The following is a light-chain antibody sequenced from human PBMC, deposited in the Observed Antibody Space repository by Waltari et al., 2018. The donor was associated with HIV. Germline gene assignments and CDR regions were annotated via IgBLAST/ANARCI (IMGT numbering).Light chain of an antibody. J-gene: IGKJ5*01. CDR3: PQYNNWPPIT. CDR2: GAS. Sequence: EIVMTQSPATLSVSPGERATLSCRASQSVSSNLAWYQQKPGQAPRHLIYGASTMATGIPARVSGSGSGTEFTLTISSLQSEDFAVYYCPQYNNWPPITFGQGTRLEIK. V-gene: IGKV3-15*01. CDR1: QSVSSN.